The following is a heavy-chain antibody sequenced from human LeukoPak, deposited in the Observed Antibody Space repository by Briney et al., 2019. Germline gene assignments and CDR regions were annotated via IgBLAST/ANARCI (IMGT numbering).Heavy chain of an antibody. J-gene: IGHJ6*02. Sequence: GASVKVSCKASGYTFTSYYMHWVRQAPGQGLEWMGIINPSGGSTSYAQKFQGRVTMTRDTSTSTVYMELSSLRSEDTAVYYCARDYSSSWYAPLGYGMDAWGQGTTVTVSS. V-gene: IGHV1-46*01. CDR1: GYTFTSYY. CDR2: INPSGGST. CDR3: ARDYSSSWYAPLGYGMDA. D-gene: IGHD6-13*01.